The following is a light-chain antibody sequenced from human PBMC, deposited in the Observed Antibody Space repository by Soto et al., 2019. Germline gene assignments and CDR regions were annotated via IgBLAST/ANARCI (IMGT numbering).Light chain of an antibody. CDR2: AAS. Sequence: IQLTQSPSAMSASVGDRVTITCRASQGISSYLAWYQQKPGKAPKLLIYAASTLQSGVPSRFSGSGSGTDFTLTISSLQPEDFATYYCQQVNSFGGGTKVEVK. V-gene: IGKV1-9*01. J-gene: IGKJ4*01. CDR1: QGISSY. CDR3: QQVNS.